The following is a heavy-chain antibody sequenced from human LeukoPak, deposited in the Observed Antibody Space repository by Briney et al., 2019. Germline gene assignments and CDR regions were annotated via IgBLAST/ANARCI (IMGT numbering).Heavy chain of an antibody. J-gene: IGHJ4*02. CDR1: GFTFSSYA. V-gene: IGHV3-30*04. CDR2: ISYDGSNK. D-gene: IGHD3-22*01. Sequence: GGSLRLSCAASGFTFSSYAMHWVRQAPGKGLGWVAVISYDGSNKYYADSVKGRFTISRDNSKNTLYLQMNSLRAEDTAVYYCARGRYYYDSSGSGGDYWGQGTLVTVSS. CDR3: ARGRYYYDSSGSGGDY.